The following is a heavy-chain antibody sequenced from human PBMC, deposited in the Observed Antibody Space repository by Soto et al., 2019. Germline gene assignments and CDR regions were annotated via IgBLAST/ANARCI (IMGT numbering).Heavy chain of an antibody. D-gene: IGHD3-10*01. CDR2: INPNSGGT. Sequence: ASVKVSCKASGYTFTGYYMHWVRRAPGQGLEWMGWINPNSGGTNYAQKFQGRVTMTRDTSISTAYMELSRLRSDDTAVYYCARDPMVRGPMKGYYYGMDVWGQGTTVTVSS. J-gene: IGHJ6*02. CDR3: ARDPMVRGPMKGYYYGMDV. V-gene: IGHV1-2*02. CDR1: GYTFTGYY.